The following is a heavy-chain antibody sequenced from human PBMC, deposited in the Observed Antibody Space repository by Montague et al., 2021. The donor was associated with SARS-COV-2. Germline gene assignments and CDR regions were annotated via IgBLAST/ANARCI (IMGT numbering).Heavy chain of an antibody. D-gene: IGHD3-10*01. J-gene: IGHJ3*02. CDR3: ARAAQKQYVLLWFGELLHDAFDI. CDR2: ISCDGSNK. Sequence: SLRLSCAASGFTFSSYAMHWVRRAPGKGLEWVAVISCDGSNKYYADSVKGRFTISRDNSKNTLYLQMNSLRTEDTAVYYCARAAQKQYVLLWFGELLHDAFDIWGQGTMVTVSS. CDR1: GFTFSSYA. V-gene: IGHV3-30-3*01.